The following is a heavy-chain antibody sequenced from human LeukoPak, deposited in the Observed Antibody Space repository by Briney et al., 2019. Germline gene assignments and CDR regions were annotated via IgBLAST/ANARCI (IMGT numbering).Heavy chain of an antibody. Sequence: GGSLSLSCAASGFTFSSYAMSWVRQAPGRGVAGVSAISGSGSSTYYADSVKGRFTISRDNSKNTLYLQMNSLRAEDTAVYYCAKGATYNYGSGSRFDDWGKGTLVTVSS. D-gene: IGHD3-10*01. CDR2: ISGSGSST. J-gene: IGHJ4*02. V-gene: IGHV3-23*01. CDR1: GFTFSSYA. CDR3: AKGATYNYGSGSRFDD.